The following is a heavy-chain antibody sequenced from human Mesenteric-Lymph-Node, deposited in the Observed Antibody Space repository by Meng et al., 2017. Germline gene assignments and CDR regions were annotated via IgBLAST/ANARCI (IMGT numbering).Heavy chain of an antibody. V-gene: IGHV4-30-4*01. Sequence: GQLPESGPGLVKPSQPLSLTCTVSGGSISSGDYYWSWIRQPPGKGLELIGHIYYSGSTSYNPSLKSRVTISVDTSNNQFSLKLSSVTAADTAVYYCARVGWRQWSFDLWGRGTLVTVSS. CDR2: IYYSGST. CDR1: GGSISSGDYY. CDR3: ARVGWRQWSFDL. J-gene: IGHJ2*01. D-gene: IGHD5-18*01.